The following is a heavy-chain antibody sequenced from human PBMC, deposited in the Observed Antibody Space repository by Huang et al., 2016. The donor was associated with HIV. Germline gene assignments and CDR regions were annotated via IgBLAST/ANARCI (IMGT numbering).Heavy chain of an antibody. Sequence: QQQLQQWGAGLLKPSETLSLTCAVYGGSFTNYYWGWIRQPPGKGLEWIGENNNGGSTQYSPAHKSRVTISWDTSKNQVSLKLTSVSAADTAVYYCVRGPRYVSADWYARLRNYWFFDLWGRGSLVSVSS. CDR3: VRGPRYVSADWYARLRNYWFFDL. CDR2: NNNGGST. J-gene: IGHJ2*01. D-gene: IGHD3-9*01. V-gene: IGHV4-34*01. CDR1: GGSFTNYY.